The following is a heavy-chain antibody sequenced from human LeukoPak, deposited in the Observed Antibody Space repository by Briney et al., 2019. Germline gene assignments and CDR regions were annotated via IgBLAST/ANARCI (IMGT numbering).Heavy chain of an antibody. Sequence: GGSLRLSCAASGFTFSSYSMNWVRQAPGKGLEWVSSISSSSSYIYYADSVKGRFTISRDNAKNSLYLQMNSLRAEDTAVYYCASPAENDAFDIWGQGTMVTVSS. D-gene: IGHD2-2*01. CDR3: ASPAENDAFDI. V-gene: IGHV3-21*01. CDR1: GFTFSSYS. J-gene: IGHJ3*02. CDR2: ISSSSSYI.